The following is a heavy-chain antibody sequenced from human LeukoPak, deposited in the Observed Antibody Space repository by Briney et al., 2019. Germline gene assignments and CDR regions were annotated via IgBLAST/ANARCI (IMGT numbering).Heavy chain of an antibody. D-gene: IGHD3-16*01. CDR1: GFTFSRYV. Sequence: GGSLRLSCAASGFTFSRYVMIWVRQAPGKWLQWVSTISYDGDNKYYVDSVKGRFTISRDNSKNTLYLQMNSLRAGDTAVYYCAKVGQPWSIWDYFDYWGQGTLVTVSS. J-gene: IGHJ4*02. CDR2: ISYDGDNK. CDR3: AKVGQPWSIWDYFDY. V-gene: IGHV3-30*04.